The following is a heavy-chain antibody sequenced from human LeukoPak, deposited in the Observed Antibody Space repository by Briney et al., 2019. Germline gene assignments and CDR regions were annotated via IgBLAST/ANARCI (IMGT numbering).Heavy chain of an antibody. CDR3: ARGGWYPEAFQH. V-gene: IGHV4-59*01. J-gene: IGHJ1*01. Sequence: SETLSLTCTVSGGSISSYYWNWIRQPPGKGLEWIGYIYYSGSTNYNPSLKSRVTISVDTSKNQFSLKLSSVTAADTAVYYCARGGWYPEAFQHWGQGALVTVSS. CDR2: IYYSGST. CDR1: GGSISSYY. D-gene: IGHD6-19*01.